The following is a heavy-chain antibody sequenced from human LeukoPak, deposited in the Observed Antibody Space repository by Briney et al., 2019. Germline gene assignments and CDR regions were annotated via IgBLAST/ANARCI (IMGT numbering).Heavy chain of an antibody. CDR1: GFTFSSYS. Sequence: GGSLRLSCAASGFTFSSYSMNWVRQAPGKGLEWVSSISSSSSYIYYADSVKGRFTISRDNSKNTLYLQMNSLRAEDTAVYYCAKDSDIVVVPAHVDYWGQGTLVTVSS. J-gene: IGHJ4*02. CDR3: AKDSDIVVVPAHVDY. V-gene: IGHV3-21*04. CDR2: ISSSSSYI. D-gene: IGHD2-2*01.